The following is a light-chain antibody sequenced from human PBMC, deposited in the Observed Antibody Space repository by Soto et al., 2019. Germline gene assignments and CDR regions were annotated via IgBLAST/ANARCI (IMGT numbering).Light chain of an antibody. CDR1: QSVLFSSNNKNY. J-gene: IGKJ1*01. CDR3: QQYYSTPT. CDR2: WAS. Sequence: DILMTQSPDSLAVSLGERATINCKSSQSVLFSSNNKNYLAWYQQKPGQPPKLLIYWASTRESGVPDRFSGSGSGTDFTLTISNLQAEDVAVYYCQQYYSTPTFGQGTKVDIK. V-gene: IGKV4-1*01.